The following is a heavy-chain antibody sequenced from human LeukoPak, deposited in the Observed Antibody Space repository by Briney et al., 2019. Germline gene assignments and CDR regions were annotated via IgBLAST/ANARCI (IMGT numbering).Heavy chain of an antibody. J-gene: IGHJ1*01. D-gene: IGHD3-22*01. V-gene: IGHV1-69*04. CDR2: IIPILGIA. CDR1: GGTFSSYA. CDR3: ASPQGGGYYDSSGYYLFAEYFQH. Sequence: GSSVKVSCKASGGTFSSYAISWVRQAPGQGLEWMGRIIPILGIANYAQKFQGRVTITADKSTSTAYMELSSLRSEDTAVYYCASPQGGGYYDSSGYYLFAEYFQHWGQGTLVTVSS.